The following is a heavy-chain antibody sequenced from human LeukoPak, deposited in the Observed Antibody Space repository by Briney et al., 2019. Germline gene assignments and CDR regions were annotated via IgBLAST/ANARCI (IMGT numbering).Heavy chain of an antibody. V-gene: IGHV4-61*01. D-gene: IGHD2-15*01. CDR2: ICYSGST. Sequence: SETLSLTCTVSGGSVSSGSYYWSWIRQPPGKGLEWSGYICYSGSTNYNTSLKSRVTISVDTSKNQFSLKLSSVTPADTAVYYCARRAEMGNCSGGSCYSGYFDYWGQGTLVTVSS. CDR1: GGSVSSGSYY. J-gene: IGHJ4*02. CDR3: ARRAEMGNCSGGSCYSGYFDY.